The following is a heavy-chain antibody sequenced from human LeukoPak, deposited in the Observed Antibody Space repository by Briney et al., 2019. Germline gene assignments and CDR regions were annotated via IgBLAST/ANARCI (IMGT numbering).Heavy chain of an antibody. Sequence: SETLSLTCAVYGGSFSGYYWSWIRQPPGKGLEWIGEINHRGSTNYNPSLKSRVTISVDTSKNQFSLKLSSVTAADTAVYYCARRAEMGYDYWGQGTLVTVSS. CDR1: GGSFSGYY. D-gene: IGHD5-24*01. CDR2: INHRGST. V-gene: IGHV4-34*01. J-gene: IGHJ4*02. CDR3: ARRAEMGYDY.